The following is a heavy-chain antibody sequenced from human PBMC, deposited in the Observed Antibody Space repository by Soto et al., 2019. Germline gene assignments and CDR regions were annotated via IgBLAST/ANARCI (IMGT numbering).Heavy chain of an antibody. CDR1: GASISSCDYY. CDR3: ARSPGDYGDYHRQH. CDR2: IYYSRGT. Sequence: QVHLQESGPGLVKPSQTLSLTCTVSGASISSCDYYWSWIRQPPRKDLEWIGYIYYSRGTGYNPSLRRRVTILVNTSKMPITLKPSTVTASDTAVYYCARSPGDYGDYHRQHWSKGTLVTVAS. V-gene: IGHV4-30-4*01. J-gene: IGHJ1*01. D-gene: IGHD4-17*01.